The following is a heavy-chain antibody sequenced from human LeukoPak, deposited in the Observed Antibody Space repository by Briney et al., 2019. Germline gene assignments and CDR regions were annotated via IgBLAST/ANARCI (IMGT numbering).Heavy chain of an antibody. CDR3: ARSGGYSYGTLGY. J-gene: IGHJ4*02. D-gene: IGHD5-18*01. V-gene: IGHV1-69*05. Sequence: ASVKVSCKASGGTFSSNAISWVRQAPGQGLEWMGGIIPIFGTANYAQTFQGRVTITTDEHTSTAYMELSSLRSEDTAVYYCARSGGYSYGTLGYWGQGTLVTVSS. CDR2: IIPIFGTA. CDR1: GGTFSSNA.